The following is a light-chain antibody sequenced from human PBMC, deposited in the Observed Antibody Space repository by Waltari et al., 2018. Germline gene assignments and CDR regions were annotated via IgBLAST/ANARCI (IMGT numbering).Light chain of an antibody. V-gene: IGLV2-11*01. Sequence: QSALTQPRSVSGSPGQSVTISCTGTSSDVGGYNYVSWYQQHPGKAPKLMIHDVNKRPAWVPYRCSGSKSVNTASLTISGLQAEDEADYYCCSYAGSYIFGVFGGGTKLTVL. CDR1: SSDVGGYNY. J-gene: IGLJ2*01. CDR2: DVN. CDR3: CSYAGSYIFGV.